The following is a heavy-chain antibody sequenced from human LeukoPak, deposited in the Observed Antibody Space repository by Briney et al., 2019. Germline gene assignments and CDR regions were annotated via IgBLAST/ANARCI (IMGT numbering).Heavy chain of an antibody. Sequence: PGGSLRLSCAASGFTFSDYYMSWVRQAPGKGLEWVSAISGSGGSTYYADSVKGRFTISRDNAKNSLYLQMNSLRAEDTAVYYCARGPYSSGWSPSYYFDYWGQGTLVTVSS. CDR3: ARGPYSSGWSPSYYFDY. CDR1: GFTFSDYY. D-gene: IGHD6-19*01. CDR2: ISGSGGST. V-gene: IGHV3-11*04. J-gene: IGHJ4*02.